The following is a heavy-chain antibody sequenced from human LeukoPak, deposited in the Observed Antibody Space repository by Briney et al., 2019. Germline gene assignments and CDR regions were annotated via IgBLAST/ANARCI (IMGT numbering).Heavy chain of an antibody. CDR3: VKDGDDSGSYLVY. CDR1: RFTFSSYG. V-gene: IGHV3-30*02. J-gene: IGHJ4*02. Sequence: PGGSLRLSCAASRFTFSSYGMHWVRQAPGKGLEWVAFIPYDGNNKYYADSVKGRFTISRDNSKNTLYLQMNSLRAGDTAVYYCVKDGDDSGSYLVYWGQGTLVTVSS. D-gene: IGHD1-26*01. CDR2: IPYDGNNK.